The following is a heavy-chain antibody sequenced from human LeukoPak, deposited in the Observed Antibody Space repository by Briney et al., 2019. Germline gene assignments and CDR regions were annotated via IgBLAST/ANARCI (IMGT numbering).Heavy chain of an antibody. V-gene: IGHV3-64D*09. CDR3: VKDLRGGGYYTSFDY. CDR2: INTNGDDT. Sequence: SGGSLRLSCSASGFTFSTYAMHWVRQAPGKGLEHVSAINTNGDDTYYADSVKGRFTISRDNSKRTPYLQMSSLRAEDTAVYYCVKDLRGGGYYTSFDYWGQGTLVTVSS. J-gene: IGHJ4*02. CDR1: GFTFSTYA. D-gene: IGHD3-10*01.